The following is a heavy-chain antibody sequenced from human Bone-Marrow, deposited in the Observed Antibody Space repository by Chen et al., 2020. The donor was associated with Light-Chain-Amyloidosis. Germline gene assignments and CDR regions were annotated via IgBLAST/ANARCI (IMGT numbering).Heavy chain of an antibody. D-gene: IGHD5-12*01. CDR3: ARRRDGYNFDY. V-gene: IGHV5-51*01. J-gene: IGHJ4*02. Sequence: EVQLEQSGPEVKKPGESLKISCKGSGYTFPNYWIGWVRQMPGKGLEWMGVIYPDDSDASYRPYFEGQVTISADRSITPAYLQWGGLNASDAAMYYCARRRDGYNFDYWGQGTLVTVSS. CDR2: IYPDDSDA. CDR1: GYTFPNYW.